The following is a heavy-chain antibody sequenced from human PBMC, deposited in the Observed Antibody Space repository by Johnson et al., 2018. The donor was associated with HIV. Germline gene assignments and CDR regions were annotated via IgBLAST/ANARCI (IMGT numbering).Heavy chain of an antibody. CDR3: AKGLKLGSGDDAFDI. CDR1: GFTVSSNY. CDR2: IYSGGST. Sequence: VQLVESGGGLIQPGGSLRLSCAASGFTVSSNYMSWVRQAPGKGLEWVSVIYSGGSTYYADSVKGRFTISRDNSKNTRYLQMNSLRAEDTAVYYCAKGLKLGSGDDAFDIWGQGTMVTVSS. V-gene: IGHV3-66*03. D-gene: IGHD7-27*01. J-gene: IGHJ3*02.